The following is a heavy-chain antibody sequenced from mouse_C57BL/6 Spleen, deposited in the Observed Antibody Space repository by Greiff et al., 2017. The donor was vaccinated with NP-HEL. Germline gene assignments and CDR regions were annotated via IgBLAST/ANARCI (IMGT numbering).Heavy chain of an antibody. CDR3: ARYDYDGHYAMDY. CDR1: GFTFSSYG. J-gene: IGHJ4*01. D-gene: IGHD2-4*01. Sequence: EVQLVESGGDLVQPGGSLKLSCAASGFTFSSYGMSWVRQTPDKRLEWVAIISSGGSYTYYPDSVKGRVTISRDNAKNTLYLQMSSLKSEDTGMYYCARYDYDGHYAMDYWGQGTSVTVSS. CDR2: ISSGGSYT. V-gene: IGHV5-6*01.